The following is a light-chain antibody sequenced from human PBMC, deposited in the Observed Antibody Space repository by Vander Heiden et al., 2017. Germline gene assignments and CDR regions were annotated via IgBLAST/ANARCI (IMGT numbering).Light chain of an antibody. J-gene: IGKJ4*01. CDR2: GAS. Sequence: EIVMTQSPATLSVSPGERATLSCRASQSVSTNLAWYQQKPGQAPRLLIYGASTRATGIPARFSGSGSGTDFTLTISSLQSEDFAIYYCQQYYDWPLDTFGGGTKVEIK. CDR3: QQYYDWPLDT. V-gene: IGKV3-15*01. CDR1: QSVSTN.